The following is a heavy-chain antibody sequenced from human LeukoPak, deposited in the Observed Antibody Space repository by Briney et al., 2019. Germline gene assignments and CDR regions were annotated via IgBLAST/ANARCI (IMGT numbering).Heavy chain of an antibody. J-gene: IGHJ4*02. CDR1: GFTFNIYG. Sequence: GGSLRLSCAASGFTFNIYGMHRVRQAPGKGLEWVAVIWPDGSNEYYADSVKGRFTVSRDDSKNTLYLQMNSLRAEDTAVYYCARASGSYDYWGQGTLVTVSS. CDR2: IWPDGSNE. CDR3: ARASGSYDY. D-gene: IGHD1-26*01. V-gene: IGHV3-33*01.